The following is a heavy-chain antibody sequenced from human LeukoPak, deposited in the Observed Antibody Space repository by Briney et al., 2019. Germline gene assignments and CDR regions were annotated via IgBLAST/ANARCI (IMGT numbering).Heavy chain of an antibody. J-gene: IGHJ6*02. D-gene: IGHD3-10*01. Sequence: SETLSLTCTVSGGSISSSSYYWGWIRQPPGKGLEWIGSIYYSGSTYYNPSLKSRVTISVDTSKNQFSLKLSSVTAADTAVYYCARDPYGSGSPGGYYYGMDVWGQGTTVTVSS. CDR3: ARDPYGSGSPGGYYYGMDV. CDR1: GGSISSSSYY. V-gene: IGHV4-39*02. CDR2: IYYSGST.